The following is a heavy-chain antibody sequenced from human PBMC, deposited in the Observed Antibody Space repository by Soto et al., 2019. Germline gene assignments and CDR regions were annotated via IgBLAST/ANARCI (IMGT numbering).Heavy chain of an antibody. CDR3: AKGMYYYDSSGYYLPRQLLDY. J-gene: IGHJ4*02. CDR1: GFTFSSYA. CDR2: ISGSGGST. V-gene: IGHV3-23*01. Sequence: EVQLLESGGGLVQPGGSLRLSCAASGFTFSSYAMSWVRQAPGKGLEWVSAISGSGGSTYYADSVKGRFTISRDNSKNTLYLQMNSLRAEDTAVYYCAKGMYYYDSSGYYLPRQLLDYWGQGTLVTVSS. D-gene: IGHD3-22*01.